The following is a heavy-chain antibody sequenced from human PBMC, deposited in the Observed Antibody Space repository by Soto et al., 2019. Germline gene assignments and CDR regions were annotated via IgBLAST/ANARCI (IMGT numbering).Heavy chain of an antibody. V-gene: IGHV3-23*01. CDR1: GFTFSSYA. CDR3: ALSFPYGGGPVRDAFDI. Sequence: GGSLRLSCAASGFTFSSYAISWVRQAPGKGLEWLSAISGSGGSTYYADSVKGRFTISRDNSKNTLYLQMNSLRGEDTAVYYCALSFPYGGGPVRDAFDIWGQGTMVTVSS. CDR2: ISGSGGST. D-gene: IGHD4-17*01. J-gene: IGHJ3*02.